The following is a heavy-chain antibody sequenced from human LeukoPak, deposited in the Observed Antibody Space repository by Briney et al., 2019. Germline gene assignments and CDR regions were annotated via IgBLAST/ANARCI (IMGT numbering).Heavy chain of an antibody. V-gene: IGHV4-34*01. D-gene: IGHD2-2*02. CDR3: ARVAGDIVVVPAAIAPYYYYMDV. J-gene: IGHJ6*03. Sequence: SETLSLTCAVYGGSFSGYYWSWIRQPPGKGLEWIGEINHSGSTNYNPSLKSRVTISVDTSKSQFSLKLSSVTAADTAVYYCARVAGDIVVVPAAIAPYYYYMDVWGKGATVTVSS. CDR1: GGSFSGYY. CDR2: INHSGST.